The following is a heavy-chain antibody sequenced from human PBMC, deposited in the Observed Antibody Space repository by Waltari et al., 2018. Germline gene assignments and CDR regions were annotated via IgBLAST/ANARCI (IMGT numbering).Heavy chain of an antibody. J-gene: IGHJ3*02. D-gene: IGHD6-6*01. V-gene: IGHV4-31*03. CDR2: IYYSGST. Sequence: QVQLQESGPGLVKPSQTLSLTCTVSGGSISSGGYSWSWIRQHPGKGLEWIGYIYYSGSTYYNPSLKSRVTISVDTSKNQFSPKLSSVTAADTAVYYCAREPSIAARRGAFDIWGQGTMVTVSS. CDR1: GGSISSGGYS. CDR3: AREPSIAARRGAFDI.